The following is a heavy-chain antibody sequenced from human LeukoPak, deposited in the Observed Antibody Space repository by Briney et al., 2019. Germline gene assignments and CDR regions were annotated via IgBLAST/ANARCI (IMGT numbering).Heavy chain of an antibody. D-gene: IGHD6-13*01. CDR2: IYYSGST. CDR3: ARGAMAAAGWVMNYYYGMDV. CDR1: GGSISSYY. Sequence: PSETLSLTCTVSGGSISSYYWSWIRQPPGKGLEWIGYIYYSGSTNYNPSLKSRVTISVDTSKNQFSLKLSSVTAADTAVYYCARGAMAAAGWVMNYYYGMDVWGQGTTVTVSS. V-gene: IGHV4-59*01. J-gene: IGHJ6*02.